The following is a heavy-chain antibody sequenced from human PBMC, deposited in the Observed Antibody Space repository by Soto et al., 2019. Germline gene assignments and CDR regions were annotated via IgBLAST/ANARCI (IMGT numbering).Heavy chain of an antibody. J-gene: IGHJ4*02. CDR3: TRVEQWLYIAKY. Sequence: GGSLRLSCAASGFTFSSFAMHWVRQAPGKGLEWVAVISDDGGNKYYADSVKGRFTISRDNSKNTLYLQMNSLRGDDTAVYSCTRVEQWLYIAKYWGQGTLVTVSS. D-gene: IGHD6-19*01. CDR2: ISDDGGNK. V-gene: IGHV3-30*04. CDR1: GFTFSSFA.